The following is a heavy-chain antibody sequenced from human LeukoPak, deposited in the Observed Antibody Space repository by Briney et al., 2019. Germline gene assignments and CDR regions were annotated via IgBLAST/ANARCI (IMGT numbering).Heavy chain of an antibody. CDR3: ARRGNTGWLFDY. J-gene: IGHJ4*02. Sequence: GESLRISCKGSGYSFTTYWISWVRQMPGKGLEWMGIIYPGDSDTRYSPSFQGQVTISADKSISTAYLQWSSLKASEIAMYYCARRGNTGWLFDYWGQGTLVTVSS. V-gene: IGHV5-51*01. CDR2: IYPGDSDT. CDR1: GYSFTTYW. D-gene: IGHD6-19*01.